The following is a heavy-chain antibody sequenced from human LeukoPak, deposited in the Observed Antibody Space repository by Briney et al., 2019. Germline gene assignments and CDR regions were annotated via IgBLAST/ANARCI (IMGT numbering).Heavy chain of an antibody. D-gene: IGHD3-3*01. Sequence: PGGSLRLSCAASGFTFSSYAMSWVCQAPGKGLEWVSAISGSGGSTYYADSVKGRFTISRNNSKNTLYLQVNSLRAEDTAVYYCAKAYYDFWSGYYVFDYWGQGTLVTVSS. CDR1: GFTFSSYA. CDR2: ISGSGGST. V-gene: IGHV3-23*01. CDR3: AKAYYDFWSGYYVFDY. J-gene: IGHJ4*02.